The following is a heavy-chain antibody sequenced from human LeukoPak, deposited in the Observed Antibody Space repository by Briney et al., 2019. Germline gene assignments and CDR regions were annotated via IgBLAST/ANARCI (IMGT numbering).Heavy chain of an antibody. Sequence: SETLSLTCTVSSGSTSSYYWSWIRQPPGKGLEWIGYINYSGSTYNPSLKSRVTMSVDTSKNQFSLKLSSVTAADTAVYYCARVVGGIVGEQGLDYWGQGTLVTVSS. CDR2: INYSGST. CDR1: SGSTSSYY. CDR3: ARVVGGIVGEQGLDY. J-gene: IGHJ4*02. V-gene: IGHV4-59*08. D-gene: IGHD1-26*01.